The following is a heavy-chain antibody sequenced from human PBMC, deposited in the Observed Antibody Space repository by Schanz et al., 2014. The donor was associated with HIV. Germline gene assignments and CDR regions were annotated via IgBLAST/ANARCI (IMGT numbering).Heavy chain of an antibody. Sequence: QVQLVQSGAELKKPGASVKVSCKASGYTFSSYAISWVRQAPGQGLEWMGGIIPIFGTANSAQRFQGRVTITADKSTSTAYMELSSLRSEDTAIYYCAKARNSALPYWGQGGLVTVSS. CDR3: AKARNSALPY. CDR1: GYTFSSYA. D-gene: IGHD4-4*01. J-gene: IGHJ4*02. V-gene: IGHV1-69*06. CDR2: IIPIFGTA.